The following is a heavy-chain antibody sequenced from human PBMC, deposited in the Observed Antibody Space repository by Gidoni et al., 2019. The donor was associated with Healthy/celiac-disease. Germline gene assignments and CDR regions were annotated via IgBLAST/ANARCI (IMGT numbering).Heavy chain of an antibody. CDR1: GYSISSGYY. V-gene: IGHV4-38-2*02. Sequence: QVQLQESGPGLVKPSETLSLTCTVSGYSISSGYYWGWIRQPPGKGLEWIGSIYHSGSTYYNPSLKSRVTISVDTSKNQFSLKLSSVTAADTAVYYCARSSGWYSSYFDYWGQGTLVTVSS. D-gene: IGHD6-19*01. J-gene: IGHJ4*02. CDR3: ARSSGWYSSYFDY. CDR2: IYHSGST.